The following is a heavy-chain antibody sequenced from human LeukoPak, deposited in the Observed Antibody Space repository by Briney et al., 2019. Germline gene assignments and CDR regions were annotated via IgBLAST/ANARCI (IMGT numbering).Heavy chain of an antibody. Sequence: GGSLRLSCAASGFTFSNYAMSWVRQAPGKGLEWVSTTSGSGGSTYYADSVKGRFTISRDNSKNTLYLQMNSLRAEDTAVYYCAKAHYYDSSGYYYSKFCDYWGQGTLVTVSS. J-gene: IGHJ4*02. D-gene: IGHD3-22*01. CDR1: GFTFSNYA. V-gene: IGHV3-23*01. CDR2: TSGSGGST. CDR3: AKAHYYDSSGYYYSKFCDY.